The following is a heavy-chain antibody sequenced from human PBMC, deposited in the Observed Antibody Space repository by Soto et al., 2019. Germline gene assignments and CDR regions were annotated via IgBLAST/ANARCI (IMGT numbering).Heavy chain of an antibody. J-gene: IGHJ6*02. Sequence: SETLSLTCAVSGGSISSSNWWSWVRQPPGKGLEWIGEIYHSGSTNYNPSLKSRVTISVDESKNQFSLKLSSVTAADTAVYYCAGERLVDTAMVRNYYYGMDVWGQGTTVTVSS. D-gene: IGHD5-18*01. CDR3: AGERLVDTAMVRNYYYGMDV. CDR2: IYHSGST. V-gene: IGHV4-4*02. CDR1: GGSISSSNW.